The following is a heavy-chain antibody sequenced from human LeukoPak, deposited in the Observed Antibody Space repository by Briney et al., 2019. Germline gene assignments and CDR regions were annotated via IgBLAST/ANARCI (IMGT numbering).Heavy chain of an antibody. Sequence: ASVKVSCKVSGYTLTELSMHWVRQAPGKGLGWMGGFDPEDGETIYAQKFQGRVTMTEDTSTDTAYMELSSLRSEDTAAYYCARGNCSSTSCFSAGSRRAAFDYWGQGTLVTVSS. D-gene: IGHD2-2*01. V-gene: IGHV1-24*01. CDR2: FDPEDGET. CDR3: ARGNCSSTSCFSAGSRRAAFDY. J-gene: IGHJ4*02. CDR1: GYTLTELS.